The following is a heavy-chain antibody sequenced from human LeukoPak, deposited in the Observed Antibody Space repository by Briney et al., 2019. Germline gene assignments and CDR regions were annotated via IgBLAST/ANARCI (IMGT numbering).Heavy chain of an antibody. V-gene: IGHV3-7*01. CDR3: ARDYYDSSGYSVPYFDY. D-gene: IGHD3-22*01. CDR1: GFTFSSYT. Sequence: GGSLRLSCAASGFTFSSYTMNWVRQAPGKGLEWVANIKQDGSGKYYVDSVKGRFTISRDNAKNSLYLQMNSLRAEDTAVYYCARDYYDSSGYSVPYFDYWGQGTLVTVSS. J-gene: IGHJ4*02. CDR2: IKQDGSGK.